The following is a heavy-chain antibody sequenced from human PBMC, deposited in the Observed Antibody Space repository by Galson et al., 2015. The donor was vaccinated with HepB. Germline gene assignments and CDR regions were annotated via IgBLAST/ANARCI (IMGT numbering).Heavy chain of an antibody. CDR3: ASPISSSGPLDY. CDR1: GFTFSSYA. V-gene: IGHV3-23*01. CDR2: ISGSGGST. Sequence: SLRLSCAASGFTFSSYAMSWVRQAPGKGLEWVSAISGSGGSTYYADSVKGRFTISRDNSKNTLYLQMNSLRAEDTAVYYCASPISSSGPLDYWGQGTLVIVSS. J-gene: IGHJ4*02. D-gene: IGHD6-13*01.